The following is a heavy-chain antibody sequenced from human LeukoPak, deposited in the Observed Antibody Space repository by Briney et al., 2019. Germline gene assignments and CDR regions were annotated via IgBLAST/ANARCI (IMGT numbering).Heavy chain of an antibody. CDR2: IIPILGIA. Sequence: SVKVSCKASGGTFSSYAISWVRQAPGQGLEWMGRIIPILGIANYAQKFQGRVTITADKSTSTAYMELSSLRSEDTAVYYCARGGGDPYYXXPXGXDPWGQGXLVTVSS. CDR1: GGTFSSYA. D-gene: IGHD3-3*01. J-gene: IGHJ5*02. CDR3: ARGGGDPYYXXPXGXDP. V-gene: IGHV1-69*04.